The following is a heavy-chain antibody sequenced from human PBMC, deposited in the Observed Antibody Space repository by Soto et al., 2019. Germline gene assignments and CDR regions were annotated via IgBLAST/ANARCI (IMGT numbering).Heavy chain of an antibody. CDR3: ARGPSIAARRGYYYYAMDV. V-gene: IGHV4-59*01. J-gene: IGHJ6*02. Sequence: QVQLQESGPGLVKPSETLSLTCTVSGGSISNYYWSWIRQPPGKGLEWIAYIYDSGSTNYNPSLKSRVTISVDTSKNQFSLKLSSVTAADTAVYYCARGPSIAARRGYYYYAMDVWGQGTTVTVSS. CDR1: GGSISNYY. CDR2: IYDSGST. D-gene: IGHD6-6*01.